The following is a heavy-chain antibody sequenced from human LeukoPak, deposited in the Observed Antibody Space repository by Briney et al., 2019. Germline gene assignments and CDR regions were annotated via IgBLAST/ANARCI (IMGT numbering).Heavy chain of an antibody. J-gene: IGHJ6*02. D-gene: IGHD3-10*01. Sequence: SETLSLTCAVYGGSFSGYYWSWIRQPPGKGLEWIGEINHSGSTNYNPSLKSGVTISVDTSKSHFSRKLSSLTAAYTAVYYWAREKTYLYGSGTSPRRHYGMEVWCQGNTVTVSS. CDR1: GGSFSGYY. CDR2: INHSGST. CDR3: AREKTYLYGSGTSPRRHYGMEV. V-gene: IGHV4-34*01.